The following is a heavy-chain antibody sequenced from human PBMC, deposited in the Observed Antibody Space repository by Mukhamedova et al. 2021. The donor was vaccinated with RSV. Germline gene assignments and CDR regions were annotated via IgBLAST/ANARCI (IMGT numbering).Heavy chain of an antibody. J-gene: IGHJ6*03. CDR1: SSYA. CDR2: IIPIFGTA. D-gene: IGHD3-16*01. V-gene: IGHV1-69*01. CDR3: ASCGLGTQDGQLDV. Sequence: SSYAISWVRQAPGQGLEWMGGIIPIFGTANYAQKFQGRVTITADESTSTAYMELRSLRSEDTAVYYFASCGLGTQDGQLDVWGK.